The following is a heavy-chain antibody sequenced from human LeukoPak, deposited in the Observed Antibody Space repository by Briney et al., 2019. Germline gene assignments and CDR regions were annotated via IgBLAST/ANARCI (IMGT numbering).Heavy chain of an antibody. CDR3: AGGYTYYYDSSGYSDY. CDR1: GFTFSSYS. Sequence: GGSLRLSCAASGFTFSSYSMNWLRQAPGMGLEWVSSISSSSSYIYYADSVKGRFTISRDNAKNSLYLQMNSLRAEDTAVYYCAGGYTYYYDSSGYSDYWGQGTLVTVSS. J-gene: IGHJ4*02. D-gene: IGHD3-22*01. CDR2: ISSSSSYI. V-gene: IGHV3-21*01.